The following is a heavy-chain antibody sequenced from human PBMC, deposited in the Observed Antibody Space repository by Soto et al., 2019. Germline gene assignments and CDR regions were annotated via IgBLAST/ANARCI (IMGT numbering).Heavy chain of an antibody. Sequence: VGSLTLSCAASGFTFTNYRIHWVRQAPGKGLVWVARINSDGTRINYSDSVKGRFTISRDNAKNTVFLQMNSLRDEDSAVYFCARAGDWNYVQDFWGQGTLVTVPQ. D-gene: IGHD1-7*01. CDR3: ARAGDWNYVQDF. CDR2: INSDGTRI. CDR1: GFTFTNYR. J-gene: IGHJ4*02. V-gene: IGHV3-74*01.